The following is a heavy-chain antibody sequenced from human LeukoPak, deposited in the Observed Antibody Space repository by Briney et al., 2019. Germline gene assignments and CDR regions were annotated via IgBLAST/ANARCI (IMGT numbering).Heavy chain of an antibody. J-gene: IGHJ4*02. CDR3: VREYFYNSSGFRALRY. V-gene: IGHV3-7*01. D-gene: IGHD3-22*01. CDR1: GFNFNRDW. CDR2: IKEDGSER. Sequence: PGGSLRLSCAASGFNFNRDWMIWVRQAPGKGLDWVANIKEDGSERYYVDSVKGRFTISRDNTKNSLYLQMSSLRAEDTAVYYCVREYFYNSSGFRALRYWGQGTLVTVSS.